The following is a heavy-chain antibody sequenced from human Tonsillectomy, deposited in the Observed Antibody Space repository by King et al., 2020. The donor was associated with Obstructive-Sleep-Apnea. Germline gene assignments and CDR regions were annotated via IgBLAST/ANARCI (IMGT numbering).Heavy chain of an antibody. J-gene: IGHJ4*02. CDR1: GFAFSTYA. D-gene: IGHD3-3*01. Sequence: QLVESGGGVVQPGRSLRLSCAASGFAFSTYALHWVRQAPGKGLEWVAVISYDGSNKYYADSVKGRFTISRDNSKSTVYLQLNSLRAEDTAVYYCARDGLERLTPDYWGQGTLVTVSS. V-gene: IGHV3-30*04. CDR2: ISYDGSNK. CDR3: ARDGLERLTPDY.